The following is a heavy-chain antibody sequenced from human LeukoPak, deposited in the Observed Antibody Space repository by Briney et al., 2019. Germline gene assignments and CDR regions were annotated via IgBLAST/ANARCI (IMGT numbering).Heavy chain of an antibody. D-gene: IGHD3-9*01. V-gene: IGHV3-21*01. CDR2: ISSISSYI. CDR3: ARGRFDWLSYYYYYGMDV. CDR1: GFTFSSYS. J-gene: IGHJ6*02. Sequence: PGGSLRLSCAASGFTFSSYSMNWVRQAPGKGLEWVSSISSISSYIYYADSVKGRFTISRDNAKNSLYLQMNSLRAEDTAVYYCARGRFDWLSYYYYYGMDVWGQGTTVTVSS.